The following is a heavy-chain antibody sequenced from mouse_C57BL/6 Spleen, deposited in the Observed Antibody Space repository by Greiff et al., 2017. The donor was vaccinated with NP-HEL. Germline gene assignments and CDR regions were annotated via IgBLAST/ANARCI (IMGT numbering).Heavy chain of an antibody. CDR2: IRNKANGYTT. CDR1: GFTFTDYY. D-gene: IGHD2-1*01. CDR3: ARTYLPGYAMDY. J-gene: IGHJ4*01. Sequence: EVKVEESGGGLVQPGGSLSLSCAASGFTFTDYYMSWVRQPPGKALEWLGFIRNKANGYTTEYSASVKGRFTISRDNSQSILYLQMNALRAEDSATYYCARTYLPGYAMDYWGQGTSVTVSS. V-gene: IGHV7-3*01.